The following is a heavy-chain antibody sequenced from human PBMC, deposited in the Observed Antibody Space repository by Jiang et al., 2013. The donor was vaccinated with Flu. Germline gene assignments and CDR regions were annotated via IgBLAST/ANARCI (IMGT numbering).Heavy chain of an antibody. CDR3: ARALGVVITRGWFDP. CDR2: INPNSGGT. V-gene: IGHV1-2*06. Sequence: SVKVSCKASGYTFTGYYMHWVRQAPGQGLEWMGRINPNSGGTNYAQKFQDRVTMTRDTSISTAYMELSRLRSDDTAVYYCARALGVVITRGWFDPWGQGTLVTVSS. CDR1: GYTFTGYY. J-gene: IGHJ5*02. D-gene: IGHD3-3*01.